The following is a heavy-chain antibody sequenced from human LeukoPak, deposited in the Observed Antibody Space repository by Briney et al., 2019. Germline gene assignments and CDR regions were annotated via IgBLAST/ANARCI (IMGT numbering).Heavy chain of an antibody. CDR3: ARDGSVRYSSSWYQVWDYYYYYYMDV. CDR2: INTNTGNP. J-gene: IGHJ6*03. CDR1: GYTFTSYA. V-gene: IGHV7-4-1*02. D-gene: IGHD6-13*01. Sequence: GASVKVSCKASGYTFTSYAMNWVRQAPGQGLEWMGWINTNTGNPTYAQGFTGRFVFSLDTSVSTAYLQISSLKAEDTAVYYCARDGSVRYSSSWYQVWDYYYYYYMDVWGKGTTVTVSS.